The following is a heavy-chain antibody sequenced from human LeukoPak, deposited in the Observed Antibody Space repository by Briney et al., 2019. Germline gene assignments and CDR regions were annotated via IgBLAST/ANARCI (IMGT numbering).Heavy chain of an antibody. D-gene: IGHD6-13*01. CDR1: GFTFSDYS. CDR2: ISPAGDST. J-gene: IGHJ4*01. Sequence: GGSLRLSCAASGFTFSDYSISWVRQAPGAGLDWVSAISPAGDSTTDADSVKGRFTISRDNSKSTLYLQMHGLTAEDTALYYCARRLVTAGVTDFFDYWGHGTLVSVSS. CDR3: ARRLVTAGVTDFFDY. V-gene: IGHV3-23*01.